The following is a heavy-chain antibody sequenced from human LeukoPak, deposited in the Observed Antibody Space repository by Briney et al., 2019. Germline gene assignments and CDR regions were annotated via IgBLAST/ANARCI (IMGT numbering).Heavy chain of an antibody. J-gene: IGHJ4*02. D-gene: IGHD5-24*01. CDR1: GFTFSGYT. CDR2: IRSSGTAI. CDR3: ARSRGWLQADY. Sequence: GGSLRLSCAASGFTFSGYTLIWVRQAPGKGLEWVSYIRSSGTAIYDADSVKGRFSVSRDNAKNSLYLQMNNLRDEDTAVYYCARSRGWLQADYWGQGTLVTVSS. V-gene: IGHV3-48*02.